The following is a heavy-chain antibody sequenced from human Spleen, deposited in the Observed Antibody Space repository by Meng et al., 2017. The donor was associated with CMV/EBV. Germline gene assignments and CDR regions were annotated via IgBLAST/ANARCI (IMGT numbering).Heavy chain of an antibody. D-gene: IGHD3-16*01. V-gene: IGHV3-53*01. Sequence: GGSLRLSCAASGFSVNSRYMNWVRQAPGKGLQWVSVIYSDGTMYYADSVKGRFSISRDNAKNSLFLEMNSLRPDDTAVYYCARDSSNKILGGLDVWGQGTTVTVSS. CDR1: GFSVNSRY. J-gene: IGHJ6*02. CDR2: IYSDGTM. CDR3: ARDSSNKILGGLDV.